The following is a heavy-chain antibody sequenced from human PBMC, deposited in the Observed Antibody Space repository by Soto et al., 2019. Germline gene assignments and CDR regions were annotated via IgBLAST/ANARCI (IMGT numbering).Heavy chain of an antibody. CDR1: GFTFSTSG. CDR2: SSGRGSAT. V-gene: IGHV3-23*01. D-gene: IGHD2-15*01. CDR3: AKDPSPVVVVASAFDF. J-gene: IGHJ3*01. Sequence: EVQLLESGGGLVQPGGSLRLSCAASGFTFSTSGMTWVRQAPGKGLEWVSGSSGRGSATYYAASVKGRFTISRDDSKNTLYLHMNSLRVEDPALYYSAKDPSPVVVVASAFDFWGQGTRVTVSS.